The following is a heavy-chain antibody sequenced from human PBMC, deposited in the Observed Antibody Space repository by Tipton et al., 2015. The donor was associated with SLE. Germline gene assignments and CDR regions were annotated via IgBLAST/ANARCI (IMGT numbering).Heavy chain of an antibody. CDR3: ARENIGYNYAFDM. J-gene: IGHJ3*02. V-gene: IGHV4-34*01. D-gene: IGHD5-24*01. Sequence: LRLSCAASGFTFSSYWSWIRQPPGKGLEWIGEINHSGSTNYNPSLKSRVTISVDTSKNQFSLKLSSVTAADTAVYYCARENIGYNYAFDMWGQGTMVTVSS. CDR1: GFTFSSY. CDR2: INHSGST.